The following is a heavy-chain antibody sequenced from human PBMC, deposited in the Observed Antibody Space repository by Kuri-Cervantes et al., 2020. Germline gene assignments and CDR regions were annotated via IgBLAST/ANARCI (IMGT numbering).Heavy chain of an antibody. CDR2: MNPNSGNT. J-gene: IGHJ5*02. D-gene: IGHD3-10*01. CDR1: GYTFTSYD. Sequence: ASEKVSCKASGYTFTSYDINWVRQATGQGLEGMGWMNPNSGNTGYAQKFQGRVTMTRNTSISTAYMELSSLRSEDTAVYYCARAGSMVRGDDWFDPWGQGTLVTVSS. V-gene: IGHV1-8*01. CDR3: ARAGSMVRGDDWFDP.